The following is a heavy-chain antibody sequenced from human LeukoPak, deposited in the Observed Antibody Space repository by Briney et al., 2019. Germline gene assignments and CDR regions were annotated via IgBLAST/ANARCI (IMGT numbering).Heavy chain of an antibody. Sequence: GGSLSLFCGASGFNFSSYAMSWVRQAPGKGLAWVSAVSTSGGVTYYADSVKGRFTISRDNSKNTLYLQMNSPRAEDTAVYYCARQVGYCSDGNCYFDYWGQGTLVTVSS. J-gene: IGHJ4*02. D-gene: IGHD2-15*01. CDR2: VSTSGGVT. CDR3: ARQVGYCSDGNCYFDY. CDR1: GFNFSSYA. V-gene: IGHV3-23*01.